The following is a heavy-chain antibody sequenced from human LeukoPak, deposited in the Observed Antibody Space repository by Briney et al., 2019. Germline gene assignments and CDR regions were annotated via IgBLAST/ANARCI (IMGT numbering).Heavy chain of an antibody. CDR3: ARDHPYDSSGYYY. Sequence: ASVKVSCKASGYTFTGYYMHWVRQAPGQGLEWMGWINPNSGGTNYAQKFQGRVTMTRDTSISTAYMELSRLRSDDTAVYYCARDHPYDSSGYYYWGQETLVTVSS. CDR1: GYTFTGYY. V-gene: IGHV1-2*02. CDR2: INPNSGGT. J-gene: IGHJ4*02. D-gene: IGHD3-22*01.